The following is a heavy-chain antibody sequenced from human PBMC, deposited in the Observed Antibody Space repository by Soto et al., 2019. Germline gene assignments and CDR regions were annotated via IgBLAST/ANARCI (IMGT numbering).Heavy chain of an antibody. CDR2: ISSNGGST. V-gene: IGHV3-64*02. D-gene: IGHD3-10*01. CDR3: ARSITMVRGVLDY. J-gene: IGHJ4*02. CDR1: GFTFSSYA. Sequence: QPGGSLRLSCAASGFTFSSYAMHWVRQAPGKGLEYVSAISSNGGSTYYADSVKGRFTISRDNSKNTLYLHMGRLRADDMAVYYCARSITMVRGVLDYWGQGP.